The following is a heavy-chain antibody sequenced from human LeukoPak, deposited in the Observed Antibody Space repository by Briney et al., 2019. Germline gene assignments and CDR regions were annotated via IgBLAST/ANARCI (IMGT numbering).Heavy chain of an antibody. CDR3: ARHGTSGTNLNWFDR. V-gene: IGHV4-59*01. J-gene: IGHJ5*02. CDR1: GGSISSYY. CDR2: IYYSGST. D-gene: IGHD1-1*01. Sequence: PSEALSLTCTVSGGSISSYYWSWLRQPPGKGLEWIGYIYYSGSTNYNPSLKSRVTISVDTSKNQFSLKLSSVTAADTAVYYCARHGTSGTNLNWFDRWGQGTLVTVSS.